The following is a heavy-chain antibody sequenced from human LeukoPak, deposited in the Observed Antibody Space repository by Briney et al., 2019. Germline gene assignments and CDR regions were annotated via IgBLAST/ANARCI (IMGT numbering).Heavy chain of an antibody. Sequence: SETLSLTCTVSGGSISSYYGSWIRQPPGKGLEWIGYIYYSGSTNYNPSLKSRVTISVDTSKNQFSLKLSSVTAADTAVYYCARSYDSSGYYYVRAFDIWGQGTMVTVSS. CDR3: ARSYDSSGYYYVRAFDI. CDR1: GGSISSYY. CDR2: IYYSGST. D-gene: IGHD3-22*01. J-gene: IGHJ3*02. V-gene: IGHV4-59*01.